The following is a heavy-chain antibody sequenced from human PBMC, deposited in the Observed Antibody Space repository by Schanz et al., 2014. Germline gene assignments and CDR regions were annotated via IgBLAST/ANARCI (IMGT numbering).Heavy chain of an antibody. Sequence: EVQLLESGGGLVQPGGSLRLSCLASGFAFSSYGMNWLRQAPGKGLEWLSYISDSGTYTNYADSVKGRFTISRDNAKSSLYLQMNSLRAEDTAVYYCARGGPAYYFDDWGQGTLVTVSS. CDR2: ISDSGTYT. V-gene: IGHV3-48*04. CDR1: GFAFSSYG. CDR3: ARGGPAYYFDD. J-gene: IGHJ4*02.